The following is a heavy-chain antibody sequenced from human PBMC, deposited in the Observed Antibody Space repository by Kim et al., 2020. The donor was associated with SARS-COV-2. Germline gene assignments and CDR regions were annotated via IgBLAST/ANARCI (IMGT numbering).Heavy chain of an antibody. J-gene: IGHJ4*02. CDR1: GGSFSGYY. CDR2: INHSGST. Sequence: SETLSLTFAVYGGSFSGYYWSWIRQPPGKGLEWIGEINHSGSTNYNPSLKSRVTISVDTSKNQFSLKLSSVTAADTAVYYCAREEVGGAAAVWGQGTLVTVSS. CDR3: AREEVGGAAAV. D-gene: IGHD6-13*01. V-gene: IGHV4-34*01.